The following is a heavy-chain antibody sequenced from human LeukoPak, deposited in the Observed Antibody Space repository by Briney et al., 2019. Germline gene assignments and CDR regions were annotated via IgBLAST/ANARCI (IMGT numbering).Heavy chain of an antibody. CDR1: GFTFSSYS. CDR2: ISSSSSYI. J-gene: IGHJ4*02. D-gene: IGHD3-22*01. V-gene: IGHV3-21*04. CDR3: AKDVSDSSGYYQIPFDY. Sequence: PGGSLRLSCAASGFTFSSYSMNWVRQAPGKGLEWVSSISSSSSYIYYADSVKGRFTISRDNSKNTLYLQMNSLRAEDTAVYYCAKDVSDSSGYYQIPFDYWGQGTLVTVSS.